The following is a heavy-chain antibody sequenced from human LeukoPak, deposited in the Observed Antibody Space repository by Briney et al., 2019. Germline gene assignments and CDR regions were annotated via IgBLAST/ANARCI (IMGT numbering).Heavy chain of an antibody. J-gene: IGHJ4*02. CDR2: TNPNSGNT. CDR3: ARRRGSGWPYFDY. V-gene: IGHV1-8*01. Sequence: GASVKVSCKASGYTFTSYDINWVRQATGQGLEWMGWTNPNSGNTGYAQKFQGRVTMTRNTSISTAYMELRSLRSEDTAVYYCARRRGSGWPYFDYWGQGTLVTVSS. D-gene: IGHD6-19*01. CDR1: GYTFTSYD.